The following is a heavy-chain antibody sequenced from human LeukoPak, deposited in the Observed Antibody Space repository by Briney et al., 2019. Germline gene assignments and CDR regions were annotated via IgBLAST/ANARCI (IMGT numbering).Heavy chain of an antibody. CDR2: INFDSGGT. J-gene: IGHJ4*02. CDR3: ARDLSTSATWEFDY. D-gene: IGHD6-25*01. V-gene: IGHV1-2*02. Sequence: GASVKVSCKTSGYTFTDYLMHGVRQAPGQGLEWMGWINFDSGGTKYAQRFQGRVTMTRDTSISTAYMDLSRLRSDDTAVYYCARDLSTSATWEFDYWGQGTLVTVSS. CDR1: GYTFTDYL.